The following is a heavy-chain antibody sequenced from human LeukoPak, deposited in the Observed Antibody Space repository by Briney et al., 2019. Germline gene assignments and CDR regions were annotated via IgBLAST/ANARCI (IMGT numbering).Heavy chain of an antibody. CDR3: ARDLGRTVAGRNYYYGMDV. CDR1: GFTFSSYG. D-gene: IGHD6-19*01. Sequence: GGSLRLSCAASGFTFSSYGMHWVRQAPGKGLEWVAVISYDGSNKYSADSVKGRFTISRDNSKNTLYLQMNSLRAEDTAVYYCARDLGRTVAGRNYYYGMDVWGQGTTVTVSS. V-gene: IGHV3-30*03. CDR2: ISYDGSNK. J-gene: IGHJ6*02.